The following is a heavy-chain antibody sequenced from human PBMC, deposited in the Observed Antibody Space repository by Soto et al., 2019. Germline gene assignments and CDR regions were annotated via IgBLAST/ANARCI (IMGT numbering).Heavy chain of an antibody. CDR2: ITNKANNSNT. Sequence: EVQLVESGGGLVQPGGSLRLSCAASGFTFSDHYMDWVRQAPGKGLEWVGRITNKANNSNTQYAASVEGRFTISRDDSKNSLFLQMNSLKSDDTAVYYCVRVRLGVATRYFDYWCHGTLVTVSS. V-gene: IGHV3-72*01. CDR1: GFTFSDHY. J-gene: IGHJ4*01. CDR3: VRVRLGVATRYFDY.